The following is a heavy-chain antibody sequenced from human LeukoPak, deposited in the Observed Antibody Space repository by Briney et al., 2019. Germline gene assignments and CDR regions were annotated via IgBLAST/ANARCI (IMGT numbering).Heavy chain of an antibody. Sequence: GGSLRLSCAASGFTFSSYGMHWVRQAPGKGLEWVAVMSYDGSKEYYADSVKGRFTISRDNSKNTLYLQMNSLRAEDTAVYYCARGENYYYGMDVWGQGTTVTVSS. CDR1: GFTFSSYG. D-gene: IGHD1-26*01. CDR3: ARGENYYYGMDV. CDR2: MSYDGSKE. V-gene: IGHV3-30*03. J-gene: IGHJ6*02.